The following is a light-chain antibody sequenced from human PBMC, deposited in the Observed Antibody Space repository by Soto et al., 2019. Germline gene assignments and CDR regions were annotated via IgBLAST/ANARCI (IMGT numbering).Light chain of an antibody. Sequence: EIVLTQAPTTLSFSLGERATLSCRASQTVSKYLAWYQQKPGQAPRLLIYDTSNRATGIPARFSSSGSGTDFTLTISGLQPEDFAVYYCQQRSNWPFTFGPGTTVDFK. CDR3: QQRSNWPFT. V-gene: IGKV3-11*01. CDR2: DTS. CDR1: QTVSKY. J-gene: IGKJ3*01.